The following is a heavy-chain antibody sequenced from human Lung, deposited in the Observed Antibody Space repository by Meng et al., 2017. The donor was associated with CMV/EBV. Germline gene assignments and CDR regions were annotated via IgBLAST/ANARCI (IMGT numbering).Heavy chain of an antibody. Sequence: SETLSLTCTVSGGSITSYYWSWIRQPPGKGLEWIAYMYYSRDASYNPSLRCRVTVSVDTSKSQFSLQLSSVTAADTAVYYCARDWQGGAEPYGMDVWGQGTTVTVSS. J-gene: IGHJ6*02. D-gene: IGHD1-14*01. CDR2: MYYSRDA. V-gene: IGHV4-59*01. CDR1: GGSITSYY. CDR3: ARDWQGGAEPYGMDV.